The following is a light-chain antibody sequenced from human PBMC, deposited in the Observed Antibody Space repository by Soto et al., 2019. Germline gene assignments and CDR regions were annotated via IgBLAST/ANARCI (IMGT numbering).Light chain of an antibody. CDR2: GAS. Sequence: EIELTQSPGTLSSSPGDRATLSCRASQSVSSSYLAWYQQEPGQAPRLLIYGASSRATGVPDGFSGSWSGTEFTLTIIRLEPEDFAVYYCKQYGRAPLTFGEGTTVEIK. V-gene: IGKV3-20*01. CDR1: QSVSSSY. CDR3: KQYGRAPLT. J-gene: IGKJ4*02.